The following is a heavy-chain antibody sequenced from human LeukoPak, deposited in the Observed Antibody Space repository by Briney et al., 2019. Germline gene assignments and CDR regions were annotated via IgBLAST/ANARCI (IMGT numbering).Heavy chain of an antibody. Sequence: GGSLRLSCAASGFTFSDYYMSWIRQAPGRGLEWVSYISHSGTTRYYADSVKGRFTISRDNAKNSLYLQMNSLRAEDTAVYYCARDQTGITVAATGWFDPWGQGTLVTVSS. J-gene: IGHJ5*02. D-gene: IGHD6-19*01. CDR2: ISHSGTTR. CDR3: ARDQTGITVAATGWFDP. CDR1: GFTFSDYY. V-gene: IGHV3-11*04.